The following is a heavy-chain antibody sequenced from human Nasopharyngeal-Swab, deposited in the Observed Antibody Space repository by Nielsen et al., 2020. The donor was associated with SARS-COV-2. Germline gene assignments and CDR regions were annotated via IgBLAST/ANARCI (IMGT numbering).Heavy chain of an antibody. Sequence: ESLKISCAASGFTFSSYSMNWVRQAPGKGLEWIGEIYHSGSTNYNPSLKSRVTISVDKSKNQFSLKLSSVTAADTAVYYCARDNLSGYYDSSGYPGVGAFDIWGQGTMVTVSS. CDR3: ARDNLSGYYDSSGYPGVGAFDI. CDR1: GFTFSSYSM. D-gene: IGHD3-22*01. V-gene: IGHV4/OR15-8*01. CDR2: IYHSGST. J-gene: IGHJ3*02.